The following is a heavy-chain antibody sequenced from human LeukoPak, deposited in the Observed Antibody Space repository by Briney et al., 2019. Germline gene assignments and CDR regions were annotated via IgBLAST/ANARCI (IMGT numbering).Heavy chain of an antibody. V-gene: IGHV3-7*01. Sequence: GGSLRLSCAASGFTFSNYWMGWVRQAPGKGLEWVANIKRDGSEKRYVDPVKGRFTISRDNAENSLYLQMNSLRAEDTGVYYCVRAPATNEWRCMDYWGRGTLVTVSS. CDR1: GFTFSNYW. J-gene: IGHJ4*02. CDR2: IKRDGSEK. CDR3: VRAPATNEWRCMDY. D-gene: IGHD2-8*02.